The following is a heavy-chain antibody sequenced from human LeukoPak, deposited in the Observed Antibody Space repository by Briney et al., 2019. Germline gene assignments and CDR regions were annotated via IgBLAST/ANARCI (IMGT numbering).Heavy chain of an antibody. CDR2: IIPIFGTA. CDR1: GGTFSSYA. D-gene: IGHD2-21*02. V-gene: IGHV1-69*06. CDR3: AREGAYCGGDCYSTFDY. Sequence: ASVKVSCKASGGTFSSYAISWVRQAPGQGLEWMGGIIPIFGTANYAQKFQGRVTITADKSTSTAYMELSSLRSEDTAVYYCAREGAYCGGDCYSTFDYWGQGTLVTVSS. J-gene: IGHJ4*02.